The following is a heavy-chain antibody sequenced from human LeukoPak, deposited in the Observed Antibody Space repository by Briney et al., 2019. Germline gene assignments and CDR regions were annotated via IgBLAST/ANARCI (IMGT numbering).Heavy chain of an antibody. CDR2: IYYSGST. V-gene: IGHV4-31*03. CDR1: GGSISSGGYY. J-gene: IGHJ4*02. Sequence: SETLSLTCTVSGGSISSGGYYWSWIRQHPGKGLEWIGYIYYSGSTYYNPSLKSRVAISVDTSKNQFSLKLSSVTAADTAVYYCARAKKELLRGFDYGGKGTLVTVS. CDR3: ARAKKELLRGFDY. D-gene: IGHD2-15*01.